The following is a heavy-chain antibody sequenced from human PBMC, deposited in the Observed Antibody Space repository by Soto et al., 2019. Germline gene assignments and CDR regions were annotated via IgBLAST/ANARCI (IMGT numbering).Heavy chain of an antibody. D-gene: IGHD4-17*01. V-gene: IGHV4-4*07. CDR1: GGSISSYY. CDR2: IYTSGST. CDR3: ARVASDYGDPGDAFDI. J-gene: IGHJ3*02. Sequence: QVQLQESGPGLLKPSETLSLTCTVSGGSISSYYWSWIRQPPGKGLAWIGRIYTSGSTNYNPPLKSRATMAVDTSKNQFCRKLSSVTAADTAVYYFARVASDYGDPGDAFDIWGEGTMVTVSS.